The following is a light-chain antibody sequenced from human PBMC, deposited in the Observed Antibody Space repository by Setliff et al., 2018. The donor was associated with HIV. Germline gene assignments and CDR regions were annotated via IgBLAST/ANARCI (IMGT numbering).Light chain of an antibody. CDR2: GAF. CDR3: QHFKSAPAT. J-gene: IGKJ1*01. V-gene: IGKV1-27*01. CDR1: QGIGNF. Sequence: DIQMTQSPSSLSASVGDRVTITCRASQGIGNFLAWYQQKPGKVPKLLIYGAFTLQSGVPSRFSGSGSGTDFTLIISSLQPEDVATYYCQHFKSAPATFGQGTKVDIK.